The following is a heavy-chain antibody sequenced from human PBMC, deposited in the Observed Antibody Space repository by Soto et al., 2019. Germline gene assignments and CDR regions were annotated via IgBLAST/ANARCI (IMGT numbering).Heavy chain of an antibody. D-gene: IGHD3-22*01. CDR1: GGTFSSYA. CDR2: IIPIFGTA. V-gene: IGHV1-69*01. CDR3: VRSYDSSGYYYVGYYYGMDV. Sequence: QVQLVQSGAEVKKPGSSVKVSCKASGGTFSSYAISWVRQAPGQGLEWMGGIIPIFGTANYAQKFQGRVTIAAEDSTSTAYMELSSLRSEDTAVYYCVRSYDSSGYYYVGYYYGMDVWGQGTTVTVSS. J-gene: IGHJ6*02.